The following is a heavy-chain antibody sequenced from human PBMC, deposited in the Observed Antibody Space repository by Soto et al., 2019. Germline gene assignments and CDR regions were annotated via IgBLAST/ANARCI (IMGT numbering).Heavy chain of an antibody. J-gene: IGHJ4*01. V-gene: IGHV4-30-4*01. CDR1: GGSISSGDYY. Sequence: QVQLQESGPGLVKPSQTLSLTCTVSGGSISSGDYYWSWIRQPPGKGLEWIGYIYYSGSTYYNPSLKRRVRISLDQSQNQFTLKLSSVTAADAAVYYCGRCLYGDYDESLDYWGQGTLVTVSS. D-gene: IGHD4-17*01. CDR2: IYYSGST. CDR3: GRCLYGDYDESLDY.